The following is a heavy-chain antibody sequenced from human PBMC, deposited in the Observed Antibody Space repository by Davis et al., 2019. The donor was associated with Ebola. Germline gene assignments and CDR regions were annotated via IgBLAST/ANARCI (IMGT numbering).Heavy chain of an antibody. D-gene: IGHD4-17*01. CDR1: GFTFSSYS. CDR2: ISSSSSYI. J-gene: IGHJ4*02. Sequence: GESLKISCAASGFTFSSYSMNWLRQAPGKGLEWVSSISSSSSYIYYADSVKGRFTISRDNAKNSLYLQMNSLRAEDTAVYYCARDAFYGDYVDYWGQGTLVTVSS. CDR3: ARDAFYGDYVDY. V-gene: IGHV3-21*01.